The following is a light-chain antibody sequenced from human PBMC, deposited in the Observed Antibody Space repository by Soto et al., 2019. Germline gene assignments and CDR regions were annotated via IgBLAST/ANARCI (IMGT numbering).Light chain of an antibody. J-gene: IGLJ2*01. V-gene: IGLV2-14*01. CDR3: SSYTSSTTVV. CDR2: DVS. CDR1: SSDVGGYNY. Sequence: QSALTQPASVSGSPGQSITISCTGTSSDVGGYNYVSWYQQNPGKAPKLMIYDVSNRPSGVSNRFSGSKSGNKASLTISGLQAEDEADFYCSSYTSSTTVVFGGGTKLTVL.